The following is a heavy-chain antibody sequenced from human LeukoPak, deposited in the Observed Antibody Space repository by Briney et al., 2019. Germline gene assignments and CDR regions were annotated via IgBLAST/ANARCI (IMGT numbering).Heavy chain of an antibody. J-gene: IGHJ3*02. V-gene: IGHV1-2*02. D-gene: IGHD4-23*01. CDR3: ARPVTI. Sequence: ASVKVSCKASGYTFTDYYMHWVRQAPGQGLEWMGWINPSSGGTNYAQKFQGRVTVTRDTSISTAYMELSRLRSDDTAVYYCARPVTIWGQGTMVTVSS. CDR1: GYTFTDYY. CDR2: INPSSGGT.